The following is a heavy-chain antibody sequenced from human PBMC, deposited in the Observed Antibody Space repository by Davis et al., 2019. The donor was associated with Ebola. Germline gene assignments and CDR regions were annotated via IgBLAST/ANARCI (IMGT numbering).Heavy chain of an antibody. CDR1: GYTFTDFA. V-gene: IGHV7-4-1*02. Sequence: ASVKVSCKASGYTFTDFAINWLRQAPGQRFEWLGWITTNTASPTYARGFSERFAFSLDTSVNTAFLQINNLRAEDTAICYCARGMGELALNWGQGTLVTVSS. D-gene: IGHD3-16*01. CDR3: ARGMGELALN. CDR2: ITTNTASP. J-gene: IGHJ4*02.